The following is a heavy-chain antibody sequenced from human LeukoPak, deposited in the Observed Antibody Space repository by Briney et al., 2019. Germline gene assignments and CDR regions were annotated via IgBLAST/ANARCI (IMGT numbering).Heavy chain of an antibody. V-gene: IGHV3-23*01. CDR1: GFTFSSYA. D-gene: IGHD5-12*01. CDR2: ISGSGGST. CDR3: AKVPLSATGESVWFDP. Sequence: GGSLRLSCAASGFTFSSYAMSWVRQAPGKGLEWVSAISGSGGSTYYADSVKGRFTISRDNSKNTLYLQMNSLRAEDTAVYYCAKVPLSATGESVWFDPWGQGTLVTVSS. J-gene: IGHJ5*02.